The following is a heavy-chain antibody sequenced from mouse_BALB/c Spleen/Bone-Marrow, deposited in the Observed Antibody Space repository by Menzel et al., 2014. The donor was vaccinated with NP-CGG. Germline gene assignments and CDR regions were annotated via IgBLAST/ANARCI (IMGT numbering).Heavy chain of an antibody. J-gene: IGHJ3*01. CDR1: GFEFSRYW. V-gene: IGHV4-1*02. Sequence: EVKLVESGGGLVQPGGSLKLSCTASGFEFSRYWMSWVRQPPGKGLEWIGEINPNSCTINYTPSLKERFIISRNNAKNTLFLQISKVRTEDAALYFCAGCGYYGWLAYWGQGTLVTVSA. D-gene: IGHD2-3*01. CDR2: INPNSCTI. CDR3: AGCGYYGWLAY.